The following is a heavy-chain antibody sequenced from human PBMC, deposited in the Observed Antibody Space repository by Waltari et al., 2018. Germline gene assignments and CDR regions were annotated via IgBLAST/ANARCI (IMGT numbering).Heavy chain of an antibody. D-gene: IGHD3-9*01. V-gene: IGHV4-59*01. CDR1: GGSISSYY. Sequence: QVQLQESGPGLVKPSETLSLTCTVSGGSISSYYWSWIRQPPGKGLEWIGYIYYSGSTNYNPSLKSRVTISVDTSKNQFSLKLSSVTAADTAVYYCAGDWLSWFDPWGQGTLVTVSS. CDR2: IYYSGST. J-gene: IGHJ5*02. CDR3: AGDWLSWFDP.